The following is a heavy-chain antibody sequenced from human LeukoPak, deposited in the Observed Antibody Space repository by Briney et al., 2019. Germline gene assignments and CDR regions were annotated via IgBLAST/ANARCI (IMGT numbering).Heavy chain of an antibody. CDR2: ISTSSSII. CDR1: GFTFSSYW. V-gene: IGHV3-48*02. Sequence: GGSLRLSCVASGFTFSSYWMTWVRQAPGKGLEWVSYISTSSSIIYYADSVQGRFTISRDNAKNSLSLQMNSLREEDTAVYYCARDYYEAPFDYWGQGTLVTVSS. J-gene: IGHJ4*02. D-gene: IGHD3-22*01. CDR3: ARDYYEAPFDY.